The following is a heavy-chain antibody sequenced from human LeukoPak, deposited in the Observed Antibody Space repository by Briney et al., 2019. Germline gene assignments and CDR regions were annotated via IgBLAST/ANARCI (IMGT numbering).Heavy chain of an antibody. CDR3: ARDSVGGSYYGTDY. J-gene: IGHJ4*02. CDR1: GFTFSSYE. V-gene: IGHV3-48*03. D-gene: IGHD1-26*01. Sequence: PGGSLRLSCAASGFTFSSYEMNWVRQAPGKGPEWVSYISSSGSTIYYADSVKGRFTISRDNAKNSLYLQMNSLRAEDTAVYYCARDSVGGSYYGTDYWGQGTLVTVSS. CDR2: ISSSGSTI.